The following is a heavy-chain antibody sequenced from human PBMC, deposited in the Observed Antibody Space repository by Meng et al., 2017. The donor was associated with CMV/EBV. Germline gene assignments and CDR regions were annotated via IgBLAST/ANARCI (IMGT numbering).Heavy chain of an antibody. Sequence: SQTLSLTCAVYGGSFSVYYWSWIRQPPGKGLEWIGEINHSGSTNYNPSLKSRVTISVDTSKNQFSLKLSSVTAADTAVYYCARVGGDIVVVPALGYFDYWGQGTLVTVSS. CDR2: INHSGST. J-gene: IGHJ4*02. CDR1: GGSFSVYY. D-gene: IGHD2-2*01. V-gene: IGHV4-34*01. CDR3: ARVGGDIVVVPALGYFDY.